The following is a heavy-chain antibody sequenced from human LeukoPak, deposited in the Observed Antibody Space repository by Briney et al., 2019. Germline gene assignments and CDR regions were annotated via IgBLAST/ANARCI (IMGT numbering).Heavy chain of an antibody. CDR2: ISGSGSST. J-gene: IGHJ4*02. Sequence: GGSLRLSCAASGFTFSSYAMSWVRQAPGKGPEWVSAISGSGSSTYYVDSVKGRFTISRDNSKNTLYLQMNNLRAEDTALYYCAKDRRRTTVTSFDYWGQGTLVTVSS. CDR1: GFTFSSYA. CDR3: AKDRRRTTVTSFDY. V-gene: IGHV3-23*01. D-gene: IGHD4-17*01.